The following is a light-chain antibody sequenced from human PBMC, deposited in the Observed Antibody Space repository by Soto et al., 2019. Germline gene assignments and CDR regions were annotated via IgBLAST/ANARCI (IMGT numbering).Light chain of an antibody. CDR3: QQRSNWPPGT. J-gene: IGKJ5*01. CDR1: QSISSY. CDR2: AAS. V-gene: IGKV1-39*01. Sequence: DIQMTQSPSSLSASVGDRFTITCRSSQSISSYLNWYQQKPGKAPKLLIYAASSLESGVPSRFSGSGSGTELTLTISSLEPEDFAVYYCQQRSNWPPGTFGQGTRLEIK.